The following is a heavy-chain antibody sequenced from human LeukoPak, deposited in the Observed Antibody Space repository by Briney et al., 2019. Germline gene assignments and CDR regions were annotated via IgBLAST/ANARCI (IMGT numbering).Heavy chain of an antibody. CDR2: INPNSGGT. V-gene: IGHV1-2*02. J-gene: IGHJ6*02. Sequence: GASVKVSCKASGYTFTSYGISWVRQAPGQGLEWMGWINPNSGGTNYAQKFQGRVTMTRDTSISTAYMELSRLRSDDTAVYYCARDDILRGYYYGMDVWGQGTTVTVSS. CDR1: GYTFTSYG. D-gene: IGHD3-9*01. CDR3: ARDDILRGYYYGMDV.